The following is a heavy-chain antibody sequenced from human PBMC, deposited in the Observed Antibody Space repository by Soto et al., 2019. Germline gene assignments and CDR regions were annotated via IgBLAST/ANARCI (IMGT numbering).Heavy chain of an antibody. CDR1: GGTFSSYT. Sequence: QVQLVQSGAEVKKPGSSVKVSCKASGGTFSSYTISWVRQAPGQGLEWMGRIIPILGIANYAQKFQGRVTITPDKSTSTAYMELSSLRSEDTAVYYCARSYCGGDCYSPYYYYYYGMDVWGQGTTVTVSS. D-gene: IGHD2-21*02. CDR2: IIPILGIA. V-gene: IGHV1-69*02. J-gene: IGHJ6*02. CDR3: ARSYCGGDCYSPYYYYYYGMDV.